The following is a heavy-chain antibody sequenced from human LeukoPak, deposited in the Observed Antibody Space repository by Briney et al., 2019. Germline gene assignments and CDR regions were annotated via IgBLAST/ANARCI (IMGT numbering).Heavy chain of an antibody. CDR3: ARIAVAATTV. CDR2: TFYRSKWYN. V-gene: IGHV6-1*01. D-gene: IGHD6-19*01. Sequence: SQTLSLTCAISGDSVSSNSAACHWIRQSPSRGLEWLGRTFYRSKWYNDYAVSVKSRITINPDTSKNQFSLQLNSVTPEDTAVYYCARIAVAATTVWGQGTLVTVSS. CDR1: GDSVSSNSAA. J-gene: IGHJ4*02.